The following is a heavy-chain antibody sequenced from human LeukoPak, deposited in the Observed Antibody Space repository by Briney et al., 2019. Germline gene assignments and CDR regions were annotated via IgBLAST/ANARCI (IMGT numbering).Heavy chain of an antibody. CDR3: ARPTNWWGYFDY. Sequence: GGSLRLSCAASGFTFSSVSMNWVRQAPGKGLEWVSYISSRSSTIYYADSVKGRFTISRDNAKNSLYLQMNSLRDADTAVYYCARPTNWWGYFDYWGQGTLVTVSS. J-gene: IGHJ4*02. D-gene: IGHD2-8*02. CDR2: ISSRSSTI. V-gene: IGHV3-48*02. CDR1: GFTFSSVS.